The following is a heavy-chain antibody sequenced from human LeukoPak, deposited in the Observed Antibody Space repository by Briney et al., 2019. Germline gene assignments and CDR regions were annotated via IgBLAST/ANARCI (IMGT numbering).Heavy chain of an antibody. J-gene: IGHJ4*02. CDR1: GGYFSNYY. D-gene: IGHD3-16*01. CDR2: GNQNGAT. CDR3: ARGDDYVWGSYPRD. V-gene: IGHV4-34*01. Sequence: PSETLSLTCAVYGGYFSNYYWSWIRQSPEKGLEWIGEGNQNGATNYNPSLKSRVTILVDTSKNQFSLKLSSVTAADTAVYYCARGDDYVWGSYPRDWGQGTLVTVSS.